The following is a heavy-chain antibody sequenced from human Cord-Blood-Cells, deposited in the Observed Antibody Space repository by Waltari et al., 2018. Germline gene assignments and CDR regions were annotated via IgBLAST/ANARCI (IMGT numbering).Heavy chain of an antibody. CDR1: GVTFSSYG. D-gene: IGHD6-6*01. Sequence: QVQLVESGGGVVQPGGSLRLSCAASGVTFSSYGMHWVRQAPGKGLEWVAFIRYDGSNKYYADSVKGRFTISRDNSKNTLYLQMNSLRAEDTAVYYCASLEYSSSSTFDYWGQGTLVTVSS. J-gene: IGHJ4*02. CDR3: ASLEYSSSSTFDY. CDR2: IRYDGSNK. V-gene: IGHV3-30*02.